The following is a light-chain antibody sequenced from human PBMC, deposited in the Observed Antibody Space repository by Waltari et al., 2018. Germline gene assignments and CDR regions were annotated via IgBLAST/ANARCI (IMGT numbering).Light chain of an antibody. V-gene: IGLV1-51*02. Sequence: QSVLTQPPSVSAAPGQRVTISCSGGSSNIGNNYVSWYRQFPGTAPKLLIYEKTERPSGVPGGFSGSKSGASATLDITGLQAGDEADYYCGTWDSSLSGAVFGGGTHLTVL. CDR3: GTWDSSLSGAV. J-gene: IGLJ7*01. CDR1: SSNIGNNY. CDR2: EKT.